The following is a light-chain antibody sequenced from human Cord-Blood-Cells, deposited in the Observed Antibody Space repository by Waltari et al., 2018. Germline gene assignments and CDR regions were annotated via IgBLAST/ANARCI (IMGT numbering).Light chain of an antibody. J-gene: IGLJ1*01. CDR1: SSDVGGYNY. V-gene: IGLV2-11*01. Sequence: QSALTQPRSVSGSPGQSVTISCTGTSSDVGGYNYVSWYQQHPGKAPKLVIYDVSKRPAGVPDLFSGSKSGNTASLTISGLKAEDEADYYCCSYAGSYTYVFGTGTKVTVL. CDR3: CSYAGSYTYV. CDR2: DVS.